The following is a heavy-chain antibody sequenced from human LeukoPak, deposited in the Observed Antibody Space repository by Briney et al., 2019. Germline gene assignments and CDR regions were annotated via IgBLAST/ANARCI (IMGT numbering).Heavy chain of an antibody. V-gene: IGHV3-23*01. D-gene: IGHD3-16*01. CDR1: RFIFRNYA. CDR2: ISGTADSK. Sequence: GGSLRLSCAASRFIFRNYAMSWVRQAPGRGLEWLGIISGTADSKYYAESVKGRFTISRDNPRSTLYLEVNILRAEDTAVYYCAKADATIGGAFDTWGQGTLVIVSS. CDR3: AKADATIGGAFDT. J-gene: IGHJ3*02.